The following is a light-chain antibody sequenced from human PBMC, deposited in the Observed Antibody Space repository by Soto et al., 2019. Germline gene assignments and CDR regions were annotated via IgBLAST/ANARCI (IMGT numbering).Light chain of an antibody. CDR1: SAHSNYA. J-gene: IGLJ3*02. CDR2: VNGDGSH. V-gene: IGLV4-69*01. CDR3: QTWGTGWV. Sequence: QTVLTQSPSASASLGASVKLTCTLSSAHSNYAIAWHQQQPDKGPRYLLRVNGDGSHVKGDGIPDRFSGSSSGAERYLTISSLQSEDEADYYCQTWGTGWVFGGGTKLTVL.